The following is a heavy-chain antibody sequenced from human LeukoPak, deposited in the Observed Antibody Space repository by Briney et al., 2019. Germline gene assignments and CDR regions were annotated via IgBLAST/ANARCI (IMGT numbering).Heavy chain of an antibody. CDR1: GFTFSNYG. CDR3: ANDYRSGSFHDF. Sequence: PGGSLRLSCAASGFTFSNYGMHWVRQAPGKGLEWVAVISYDGSNKYYADSVKGRFTISRDNSKNTLYLQMNSLRAEDTAVYYCANDYRSGSFHDFWGQGTLVTVSS. V-gene: IGHV3-30*18. CDR2: ISYDGSNK. D-gene: IGHD3-10*01. J-gene: IGHJ4*02.